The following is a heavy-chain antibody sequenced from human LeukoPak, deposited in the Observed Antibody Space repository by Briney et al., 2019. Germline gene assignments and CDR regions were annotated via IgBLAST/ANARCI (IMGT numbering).Heavy chain of an antibody. CDR3: ARVAGYGDYVS. Sequence: SQTLSLTCTVSGGSISSGSYYWSWIRQPAGKGLEWIGRIYTSGSTNYNPSLKSRVTISVDTSKNQFSLKLSSVTAADTAVYYCARVAGYGDYVSWGQGTLVTVSP. V-gene: IGHV4-61*02. CDR1: GGSISSGSYY. J-gene: IGHJ5*02. D-gene: IGHD4-17*01. CDR2: IYTSGST.